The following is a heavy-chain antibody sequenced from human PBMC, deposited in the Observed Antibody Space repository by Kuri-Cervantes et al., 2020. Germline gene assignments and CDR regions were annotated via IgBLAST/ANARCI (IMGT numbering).Heavy chain of an antibody. J-gene: IGHJ3*02. Sequence: SETLSLTCTVSGGSINSSTYYWGWIRQPPGKGLEWIGTIYYSGSTYYNPSLKSRVTISVDTSKNQFSLKLSSVTAADTAAYYCARPMYSSGWYWAFDIWGQGAMVTV. CDR1: GGSINSSTYY. CDR2: IYYSGST. V-gene: IGHV4-39*07. CDR3: ARPMYSSGWYWAFDI. D-gene: IGHD6-19*01.